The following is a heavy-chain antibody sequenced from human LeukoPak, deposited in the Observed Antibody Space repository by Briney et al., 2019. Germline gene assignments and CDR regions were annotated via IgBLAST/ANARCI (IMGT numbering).Heavy chain of an antibody. Sequence: SETLSLTCTVSGGSTRSSSYYWGWIRQPPGKGLEWIGSIFYSGSTYYNPSLKSRVTISVDTSKNQFSLKLSSVAVADTAVYYCARALNRIDYWYFDLWGRGTLVTVSS. V-gene: IGHV4-39*01. D-gene: IGHD2-15*01. CDR1: GGSTRSSSYY. CDR2: IFYSGST. CDR3: ARALNRIDYWYFDL. J-gene: IGHJ2*01.